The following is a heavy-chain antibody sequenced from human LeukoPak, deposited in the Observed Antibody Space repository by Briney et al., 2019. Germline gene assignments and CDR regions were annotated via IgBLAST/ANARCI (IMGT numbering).Heavy chain of an antibody. CDR1: GGSISSYY. V-gene: IGHV4-59*08. CDR3: ARIGNWNDVRWFDP. J-gene: IGHJ5*02. CDR2: IYYSGST. D-gene: IGHD1-1*01. Sequence: SETLSLTCTVSGGSISSYYWSWIRQPPGKGLEWIGYIYYSGSTNYNPSLKSRVTISVDTSKNQFSLKLSPVTAADTAVYYCARIGNWNDVRWFDPWGQGTLVTVPP.